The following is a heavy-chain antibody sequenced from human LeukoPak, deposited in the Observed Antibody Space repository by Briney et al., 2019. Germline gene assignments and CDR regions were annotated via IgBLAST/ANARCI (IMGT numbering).Heavy chain of an antibody. Sequence: TVKVSCKASGGTFSSYAISWVRQAPGQGLEWMGGIIPIFGTANYAQKFQGRVTITTDESTSTAYMQLSSLRSEDTAVYYCARDERITGSPGKYYYYYYYMDVWGKGTTVTVSS. J-gene: IGHJ6*03. CDR3: ARDERITGSPGKYYYYYYYMDV. CDR1: GGTFSSYA. D-gene: IGHD1-20*01. CDR2: IIPIFGTA. V-gene: IGHV1-69*05.